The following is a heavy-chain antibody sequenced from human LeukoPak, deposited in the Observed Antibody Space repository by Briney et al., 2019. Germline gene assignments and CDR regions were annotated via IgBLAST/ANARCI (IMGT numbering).Heavy chain of an antibody. Sequence: PGGSLRLSCAPSGFTFSSYWMTWVRQAPGKGLEWVANIKQDGSEKNYVDSVKGRFTISRDNAKNSLYLQMNSLRAEDTAVFYCVRDGGAAQFDYWGQGNLVTVSS. V-gene: IGHV3-7*04. CDR2: IKQDGSEK. CDR1: GFTFSSYW. J-gene: IGHJ4*02. CDR3: VRDGGAAQFDY. D-gene: IGHD3-16*01.